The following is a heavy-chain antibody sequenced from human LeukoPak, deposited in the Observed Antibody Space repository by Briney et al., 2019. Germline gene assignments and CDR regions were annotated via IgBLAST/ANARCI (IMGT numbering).Heavy chain of an antibody. CDR1: GFTFSSYG. CDR2: IRYDGSNK. J-gene: IGHJ4*02. D-gene: IGHD3-3*01. CDR3: AKDRAPGQFTIFGVAPDY. Sequence: LGGSLRLSCAASGFTFSSYGMHWVRQAPGKGLEWVAFIRYDGSNKYYADSVKGRFTISRDNSKNMLYLQMNSLRAEDTAVYYCAKDRAPGQFTIFGVAPDYWGQGTLVTVSS. V-gene: IGHV3-30*02.